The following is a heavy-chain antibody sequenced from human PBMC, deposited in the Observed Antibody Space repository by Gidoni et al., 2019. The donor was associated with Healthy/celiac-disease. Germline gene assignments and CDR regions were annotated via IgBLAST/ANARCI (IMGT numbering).Heavy chain of an antibody. CDR2: IYHSGST. J-gene: IGHJ4*02. V-gene: IGHV4-4*02. Sequence: QVQLQESGPGLVKPSGTLSITCAVSGGSISSINWWSWVRKPPGKGLEWIGEIYHSGSTNYNPSLKSRVTISVDKTKNQFSLKLSSVTAADTAVYYCASRYGIAASDFDYWGQGTLVTVSS. CDR1: GGSISSINW. CDR3: ASRYGIAASDFDY. D-gene: IGHD6-13*01.